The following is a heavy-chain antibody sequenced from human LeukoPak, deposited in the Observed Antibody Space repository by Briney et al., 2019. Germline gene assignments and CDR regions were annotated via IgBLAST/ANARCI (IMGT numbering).Heavy chain of an antibody. D-gene: IGHD1-26*01. CDR2: ISWNSGSR. J-gene: IGHJ4*02. V-gene: IGHV3-9*03. CDR1: GFTFDDYA. CDR3: ARAVGGSYYYFDY. Sequence: GGSLRLSCAASGFTFDDYAMHWVRQAPGKGLEWVSGISWNSGSRGYADSVKGRSTISRDNAKNSLYLQMNSLRAEDMALYYCARAVGGSYYYFDYWGQGTLVTVSS.